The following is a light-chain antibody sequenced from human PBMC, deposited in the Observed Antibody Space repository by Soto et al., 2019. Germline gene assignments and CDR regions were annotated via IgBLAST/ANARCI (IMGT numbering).Light chain of an antibody. J-gene: IGKJ1*01. Sequence: EIVMTQSPATLSVSPGERATLSCRASQSVTKNNLNWYQQKPGQAPRLLIYGASIRATGIPARFSGSGSGTDFTLTINRLEPEDFAVYYCQQYDSSPRTFGQGTKVDIK. CDR2: GAS. CDR1: QSVTKNN. CDR3: QQYDSSPRT. V-gene: IGKV3-20*01.